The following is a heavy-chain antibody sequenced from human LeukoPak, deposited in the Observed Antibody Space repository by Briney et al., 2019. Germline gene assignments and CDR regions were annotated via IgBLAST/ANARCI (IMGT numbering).Heavy chain of an antibody. D-gene: IGHD3-22*01. CDR2: IIPVFGTT. CDR3: ARCSPGDSSNFYAVLQY. V-gene: IGHV1-69*06. J-gene: IGHJ4*02. CDR1: GYTFTGYY. Sequence: GASVKVSCKASGYTFTGYYMHWVRLTPGQGLEWLGGIIPVFGTTTYAQKFQAKVTMTADKSTNTAYLEISSLTSDDTAVYYCARCSPGDSSNFYAVLQYWGQGTQVTVST.